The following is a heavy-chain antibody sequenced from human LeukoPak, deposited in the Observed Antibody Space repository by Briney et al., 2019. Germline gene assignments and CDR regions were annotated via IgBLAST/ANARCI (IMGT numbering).Heavy chain of an antibody. Sequence: PGGSLRLSCAVSGCTFDDYGMSWVRQAPGKGLEWVSGINWNGGSTGYADSVKGRFTISRDNAKNSLYLQMNSLRAEDTALYYCARDDVGSSWYAVDYWGQGTLVTVSS. D-gene: IGHD6-13*01. CDR3: ARDDVGSSWYAVDY. V-gene: IGHV3-20*04. CDR2: INWNGGST. CDR1: GCTFDDYG. J-gene: IGHJ4*02.